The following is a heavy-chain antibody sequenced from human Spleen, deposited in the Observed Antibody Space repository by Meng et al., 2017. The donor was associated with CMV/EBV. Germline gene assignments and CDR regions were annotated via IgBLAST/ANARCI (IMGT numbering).Heavy chain of an antibody. Sequence: CKASGVVFSSYAISWVRQAPGQGLEWMGGIIPIFGTANYAQKFQGRVTITTDESTSTAYMELSSLRSEDTAVYYCASTMVRGVPFDYWGQGTLVTVSS. V-gene: IGHV1-69*05. J-gene: IGHJ4*02. D-gene: IGHD3-10*01. CDR1: GVVFSSYA. CDR3: ASTMVRGVPFDY. CDR2: IIPIFGTA.